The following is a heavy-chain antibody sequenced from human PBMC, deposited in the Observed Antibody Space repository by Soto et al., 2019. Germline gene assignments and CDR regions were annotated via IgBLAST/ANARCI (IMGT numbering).Heavy chain of an antibody. J-gene: IGHJ5*02. CDR2: IFHGGST. Sequence: SETLSLTCTVSGDSMTKNYRSWSMTNYYYWSWIRQTPGKGLEWIGYIFHGGSTYYNPSLRSRVTISVDRSRTQFSLKMSSVTAADTAVYYCARGRVVVPAAVMFNCLDPWGQGALVTVSS. D-gene: IGHD2-2*01. V-gene: IGHV4-30-2*01. CDR3: ARGRVVVPAAVMFNCLDP. CDR1: GDSMTKNYRSWSMTNYYY.